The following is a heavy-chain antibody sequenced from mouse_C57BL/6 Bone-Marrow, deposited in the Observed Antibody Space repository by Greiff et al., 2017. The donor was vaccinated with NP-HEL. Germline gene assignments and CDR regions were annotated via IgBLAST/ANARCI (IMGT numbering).Heavy chain of an antibody. J-gene: IGHJ1*03. V-gene: IGHV1-74*01. CDR2: IHPSDSDT. Sequence: QVQLQQPGAELVKPGASVKVSCKASGYTFTSYWMHWVRQRPGQGLEWIGRIHPSDSDTNYNQKFKGKATLTVDKSSSTAYMQLSSLTSEDSAVYYCAIGRGVRWYFDVWGTGTTVTVSS. CDR3: AIGRGVRWYFDV. D-gene: IGHD2-12*01. CDR1: GYTFTSYW.